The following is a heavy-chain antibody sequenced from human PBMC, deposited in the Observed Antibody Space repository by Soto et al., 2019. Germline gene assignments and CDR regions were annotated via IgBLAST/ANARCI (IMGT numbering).Heavy chain of an antibody. CDR2: IRSKANSYAT. CDR3: NPIYGDFAFDI. V-gene: IGHV3-73*01. J-gene: IGHJ3*02. Sequence: GSLRLSCAASGFTFSGSAMHWVRQASGKGLEWVGRIRSKANSYATAYAASVKGRFTISRDDSKNTAYLQMNSLKTEDTAVYYCNPIYGDFAFDIWGQGTMVTVSS. CDR1: GFTFSGSA. D-gene: IGHD4-17*01.